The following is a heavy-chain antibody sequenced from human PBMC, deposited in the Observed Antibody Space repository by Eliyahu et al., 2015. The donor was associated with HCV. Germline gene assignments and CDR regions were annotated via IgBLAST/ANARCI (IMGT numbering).Heavy chain of an antibody. J-gene: IGHJ5*02. Sequence: QVQLQESGPGLVKPSETLSLTCTVSGGSITTYYWSWXRQPPGKGLEWIGYIHYRGSTNYNPSLKSRVTISLDTSKNHFSLNLTSVTAADTAVYYCASGGGGIAVAGTGGWFDPWGQGTLVTVSS. CDR3: ASGGGGIAVAGTGGWFDP. CDR2: IHYRGST. CDR1: GGSITTYY. V-gene: IGHV4-59*01. D-gene: IGHD6-19*01.